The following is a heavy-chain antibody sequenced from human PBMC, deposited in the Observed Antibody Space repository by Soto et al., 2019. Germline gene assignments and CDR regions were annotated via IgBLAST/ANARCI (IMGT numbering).Heavy chain of an antibody. CDR3: ARAHRIQLWLGVIAFDI. Sequence: QVQLQQWGAGLLKPSETLSLTCAVYGGSFSGYYWSWIRQPPGKGLEWIGEINHSGSTNYNPSLTIPVTIPVDTSKNQFYLKLNSVTAADTAVYYCARAHRIQLWLGVIAFDIWGQGTMVTVSS. V-gene: IGHV4-34*01. J-gene: IGHJ3*02. CDR2: INHSGST. D-gene: IGHD5-18*01. CDR1: GGSFSGYY.